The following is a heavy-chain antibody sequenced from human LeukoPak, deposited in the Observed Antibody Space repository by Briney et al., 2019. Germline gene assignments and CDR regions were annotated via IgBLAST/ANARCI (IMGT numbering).Heavy chain of an antibody. V-gene: IGHV3-21*01. D-gene: IGHD2-15*01. CDR3: ARGHCSGGSCYSVDY. CDR1: GFTFSSYS. Sequence: PGGSLRLSCAASGFTFSSYSMNWDRQAPGKGLEWVSSISSSSSYIYYADSVKGRFTISRDNAKNSLYLQMNSLRAEDTAVYYCARGHCSGGSCYSVDYWGQGTLVTVSS. CDR2: ISSSSSYI. J-gene: IGHJ4*02.